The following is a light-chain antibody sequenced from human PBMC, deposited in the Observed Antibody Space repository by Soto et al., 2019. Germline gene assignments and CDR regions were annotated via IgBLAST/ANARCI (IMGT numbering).Light chain of an antibody. CDR3: QQYNNRPPET. Sequence: EIVMTQSPATLSVSPGERATLSCRASQSVGSNLAWYQQKPGQAPRLLIYGASTRATGIPARFSGSGSGTEFTLTISSLQSEDSAIYYCQQYNNRPPETFGQGTKLE. CDR2: GAS. V-gene: IGKV3-15*01. CDR1: QSVGSN. J-gene: IGKJ2*01.